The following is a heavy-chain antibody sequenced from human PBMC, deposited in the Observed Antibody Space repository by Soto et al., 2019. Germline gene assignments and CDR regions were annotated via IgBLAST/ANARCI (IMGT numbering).Heavy chain of an antibody. CDR2: IIPILGSA. CDR1: GGTFSSYA. CDR3: ASRERVDAFDI. V-gene: IGHV1-69*01. J-gene: IGHJ3*02. D-gene: IGHD1-26*01. Sequence: QVQLVQSGAEVKKPGSSVKVSSKASGGTFSSYAITWVRQAPGQGLEWMGGIIPILGSANYAQKFQDRVTITADESTSTTYMELSSLRSEDAAVYYCASRERVDAFDIWGQGTMVTVSS.